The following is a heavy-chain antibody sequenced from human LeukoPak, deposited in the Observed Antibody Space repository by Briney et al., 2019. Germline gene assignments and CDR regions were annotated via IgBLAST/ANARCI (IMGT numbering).Heavy chain of an antibody. V-gene: IGHV3-21*01. CDR2: ITYDSDYI. J-gene: IGHJ4*02. D-gene: IGHD2-2*01. CDR1: GFTFRTYA. Sequence: GGSPRLSCEASGFTFRTYAMNWVRQAPGKGLEWVSTITYDSDYIYYTDSVKGRFTISRDNAKKSLYLQMNSLRADDTAVYYCARYGVSSSRSYIDYWGQGTLVTVSS. CDR3: ARYGVSSSRSYIDY.